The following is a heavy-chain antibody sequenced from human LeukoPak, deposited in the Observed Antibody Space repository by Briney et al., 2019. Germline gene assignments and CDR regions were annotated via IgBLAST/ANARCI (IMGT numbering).Heavy chain of an antibody. J-gene: IGHJ4*02. Sequence: QPGGSLRLSCAASGLSFRNFAMSWVRQAPARGLEWVSSMKGGGESFYADSLKGRFTLSRDDSKNTVYLQLSNLRVEDTAVYYCARASWVSAADAVSWGQGTLVTVSS. V-gene: IGHV3-23*01. CDR3: ARASWVSAADAVS. D-gene: IGHD3-10*01. CDR1: GLSFRNFA. CDR2: MKGGGES.